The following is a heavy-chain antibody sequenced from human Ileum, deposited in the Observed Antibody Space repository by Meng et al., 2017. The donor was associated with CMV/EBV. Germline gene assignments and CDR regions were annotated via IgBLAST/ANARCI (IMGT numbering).Heavy chain of an antibody. Sequence: SGGTFSSYTISWVRQAPGQGLEWMGRIIPILGIANYAQKFQGRATITADKSTSTAYMELSSLRSEDTAVYYCATLGYCSSTSCFDYWGQGTLVTVSS. CDR2: IIPILGIA. CDR1: GGTFSSYT. D-gene: IGHD2-2*01. CDR3: ATLGYCSSTSCFDY. V-gene: IGHV1-69*02. J-gene: IGHJ4*02.